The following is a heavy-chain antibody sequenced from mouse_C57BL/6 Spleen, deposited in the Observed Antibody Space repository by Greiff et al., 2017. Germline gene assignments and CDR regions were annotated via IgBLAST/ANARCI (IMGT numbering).Heavy chain of an antibody. CDR1: GFTFSSYA. D-gene: IGHD2-13*01. CDR2: ISSGGDYI. CDR3: TRDVTGYFDY. V-gene: IGHV5-9-1*02. J-gene: IGHJ2*01. Sequence: EVMLVESGEGLVKPGGSLKLSCAASGFTFSSYAMSWVRQTPEKRLEWVAYISSGGDYIYYADTVKGRFTISRDNARNTLYLQMSSLKAEDTAMYYCTRDVTGYFDYWGQGTTLTVSS.